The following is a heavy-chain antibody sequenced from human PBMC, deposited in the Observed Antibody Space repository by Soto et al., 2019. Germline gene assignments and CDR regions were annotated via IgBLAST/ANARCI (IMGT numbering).Heavy chain of an antibody. D-gene: IGHD6-19*01. J-gene: IGHJ4*02. CDR3: ARHYRTGWYGFDY. CDR2: ISDSGNT. Sequence: QAQLQESGPGLVKPSETLSLTCTVSGGSISRYVWSWIREPPGKGLEWIGHISDSGNTNYNPSLRSRVIISVDTSKNHLSLKLGSVTAADTAVYYCARHYRTGWYGFDYWGQGTLVTVSS. CDR1: GGSISRYV. V-gene: IGHV4-59*08.